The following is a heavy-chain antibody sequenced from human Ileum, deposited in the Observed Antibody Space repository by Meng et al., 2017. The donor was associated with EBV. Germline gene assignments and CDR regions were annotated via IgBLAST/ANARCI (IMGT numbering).Heavy chain of an antibody. CDR1: GYSISSTNW. CDR2: IYYSGST. V-gene: IGHV4-28*01. D-gene: IGHD3-22*01. J-gene: IGHJ4*02. Sequence: VQRPGPGPGSVKPSGTLSLTCAVSGYSISSTNWWGCIRQPPGKGLEWIGYIYYSGSTSYNPSLKSRVTMSVDTSKNQFSLNLNSVTAVDTAVYYCARNVPGTSAYYDWGQGTLVTVSS. CDR3: ARNVPGTSAYYD.